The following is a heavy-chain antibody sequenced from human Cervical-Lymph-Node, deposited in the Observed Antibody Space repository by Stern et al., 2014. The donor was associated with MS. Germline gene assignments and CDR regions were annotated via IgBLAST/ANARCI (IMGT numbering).Heavy chain of an antibody. CDR3: AENMDV. V-gene: IGHV1-2*01. CDR1: GFTFSNYY. CDR2: ISPNNGDT. Sequence: VQLVESGAEVKKPGASVQVSCKPSGFTFSNYYVHWLRQAPGQRPEWMGRISPNNGDTNYAPKFQGMVTNTEDTSVGLVSLEVTRLRLDDTAIYYCAENMDVWGQGTTVTVSS. J-gene: IGHJ6*02.